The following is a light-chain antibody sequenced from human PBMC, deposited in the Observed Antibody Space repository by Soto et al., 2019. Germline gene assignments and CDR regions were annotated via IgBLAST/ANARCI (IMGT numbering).Light chain of an antibody. J-gene: IGKJ1*01. CDR2: ATS. Sequence: DTQMTQSPSSLSASVGDRISITCRASQTVSTYLNWYQQKPGKAPTLLISATSTLQSGVPSRFSGSGSGTEFTLTITSLQPEDFATYYCQQIYTTPRTFGQGTKVAIK. CDR1: QTVSTY. CDR3: QQIYTTPRT. V-gene: IGKV1-39*01.